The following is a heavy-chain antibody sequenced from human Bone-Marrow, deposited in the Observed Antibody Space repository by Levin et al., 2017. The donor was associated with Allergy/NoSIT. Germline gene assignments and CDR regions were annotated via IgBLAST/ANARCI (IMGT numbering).Heavy chain of an antibody. CDR2: ISHSVKI. J-gene: IGHJ3*01. CDR1: GYSVNTTNY. CDR3: ARDKDDTFDL. V-gene: IGHV4-38-2*02. Sequence: SETLSLTCAVSGYSVNTTNYWGWIRQPPGMGLEWIVTISHSVKIYYKESLKSRVTISLDTSKNHFSLRLSSVTAADTAVYFCARDKDDTFDLWGQGTMVTVSS.